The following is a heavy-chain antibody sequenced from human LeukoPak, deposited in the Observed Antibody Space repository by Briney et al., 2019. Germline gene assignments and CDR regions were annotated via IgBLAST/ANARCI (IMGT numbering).Heavy chain of an antibody. CDR1: GGSISSSSYY. Sequence: SETLSLTCTVSGGSISSSSYYWGWIRQPPGKGLEWIGSIYYSGSTYYNPSLKSRVTISVDTSKNQFSLKLSSVTAADTAVYYCAREAYYGSGSPSLDYWGQGTLVTVSS. CDR2: IYYSGST. V-gene: IGHV4-39*07. CDR3: AREAYYGSGSPSLDY. J-gene: IGHJ4*02. D-gene: IGHD3-10*01.